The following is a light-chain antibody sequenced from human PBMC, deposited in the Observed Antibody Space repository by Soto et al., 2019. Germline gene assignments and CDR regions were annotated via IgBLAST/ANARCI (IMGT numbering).Light chain of an antibody. CDR2: DAS. Sequence: EIVLTQSPATLSLSPGERATLSCRASQSVSSYLAWYQQKPGQAPRLLIYDASNRATGIPARFSGSGSGTDSTLTISSLELEDFAGDYCQQRSNWPPRITFGQGTRLEIK. J-gene: IGKJ5*01. CDR1: QSVSSY. V-gene: IGKV3-11*01. CDR3: QQRSNWPPRIT.